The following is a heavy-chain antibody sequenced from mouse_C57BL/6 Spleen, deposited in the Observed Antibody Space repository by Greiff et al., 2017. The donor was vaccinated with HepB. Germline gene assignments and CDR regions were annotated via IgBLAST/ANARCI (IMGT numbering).Heavy chain of an antibody. Sequence: EVKLMESGPELVKPGASVKISCKASGYSFTGYYMNWVKQSPEKSLEWIGEINPSTGGTTYNQKFKAKATLTVDKSSSTAYMQLKSLTSEDSAVYYCARRDWDSHFDYWGQGTTLTVSS. D-gene: IGHD4-1*01. CDR1: GYSFTGYY. V-gene: IGHV1-42*01. J-gene: IGHJ2*01. CDR3: ARRDWDSHFDY. CDR2: INPSTGGT.